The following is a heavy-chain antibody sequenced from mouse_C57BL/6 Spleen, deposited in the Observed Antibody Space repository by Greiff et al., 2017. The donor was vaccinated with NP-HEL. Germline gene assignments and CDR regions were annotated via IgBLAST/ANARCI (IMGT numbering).Heavy chain of an antibody. Sequence: QVQLKESGAELVRPGSSVKLSCKASGYTFTSYWMHWVKQRPIQGLEWIGNIDPSDSETLYNQKFKDKATLTVDKSSSTAYMQLSSLTSEDSAVYYCAREERNDYPYAMDYWGQGTSVTVSS. D-gene: IGHD2-4*01. CDR3: AREERNDYPYAMDY. V-gene: IGHV1-52*01. J-gene: IGHJ4*01. CDR2: IDPSDSET. CDR1: GYTFTSYW.